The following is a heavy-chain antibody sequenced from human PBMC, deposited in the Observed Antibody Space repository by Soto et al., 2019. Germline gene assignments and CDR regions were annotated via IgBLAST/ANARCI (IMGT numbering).Heavy chain of an antibody. Sequence: QVQLVQSGAEVKKPGSSVKVSCKASGGTFSSYAISWVRQAPGQGLEWMGGIIPIFGTANYAQKFQGRVTITADKSTSSAYMELSSLRSEDTAVYYCARVVDTAMVTGSWFDPWGQGTLVTVSS. V-gene: IGHV1-69*06. D-gene: IGHD5-18*01. CDR2: IIPIFGTA. CDR3: ARVVDTAMVTGSWFDP. CDR1: GGTFSSYA. J-gene: IGHJ5*02.